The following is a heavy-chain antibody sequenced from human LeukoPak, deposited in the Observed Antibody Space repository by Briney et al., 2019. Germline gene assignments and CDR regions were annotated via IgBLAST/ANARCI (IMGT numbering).Heavy chain of an antibody. D-gene: IGHD3-16*01. Sequence: PGGSLRLSCAASGFTFSSYSMNWVRQAPGKGLEWVSYISSSGSTIYYADSVKGRFTISRDNSKNTLYLQMTSLRAEDTAVYYCASSWGSAIDFWGQGTLVTVSS. J-gene: IGHJ4*02. CDR3: ASSWGSAIDF. CDR1: GFTFSSYS. V-gene: IGHV3-48*01. CDR2: ISSSGSTI.